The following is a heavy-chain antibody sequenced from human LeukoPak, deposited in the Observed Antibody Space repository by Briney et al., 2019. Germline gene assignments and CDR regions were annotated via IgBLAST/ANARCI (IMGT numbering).Heavy chain of an antibody. CDR3: VRGYDSTGYYGDDF. D-gene: IGHD3-22*01. CDR2: IKEDGSER. Sequence: GGSLRLSCAASGFTLGTYWMSWVRQAPGKELEWVANIKEDGSERYHVDSVKGRFTISRDNAKNSLYLQMNSLRAEDTAVYYCVRGYDSTGYYGDDFWGQGTLVTVSS. V-gene: IGHV3-7*04. J-gene: IGHJ4*02. CDR1: GFTLGTYW.